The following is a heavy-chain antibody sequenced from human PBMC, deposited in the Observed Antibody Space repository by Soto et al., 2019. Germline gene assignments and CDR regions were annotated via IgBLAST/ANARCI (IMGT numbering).Heavy chain of an antibody. V-gene: IGHV4-30-4*01. Sequence: QVQLQESGPGLVKPSQTLSLTCTVSGGSISSGDYYWSWIRQPPGKGLEWIGYIYYSGSTYYNPSLKSRVTISVDTSKNQFSLKLSSVTAADTAVYYCARDDCSSTSCYGPGYNWFDPWGQGTLVTVSS. CDR1: GGSISSGDYY. CDR3: ARDDCSSTSCYGPGYNWFDP. J-gene: IGHJ5*02. CDR2: IYYSGST. D-gene: IGHD2-2*01.